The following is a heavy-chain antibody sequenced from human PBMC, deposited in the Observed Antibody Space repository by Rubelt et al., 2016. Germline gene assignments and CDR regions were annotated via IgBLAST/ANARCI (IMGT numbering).Heavy chain of an antibody. D-gene: IGHD1-14*01. Sequence: EVQLLESGGGLVQPGGSLRLSCAASGFTVSYKYMAWVRQAPGKGLEWVSVIYTGGSTYYADSVRGRFTISRDDSKNMLYLQMNTLRADDTAVYYCARGLTFPRVPLTYGMDVWGQGTTVTVSS. CDR3: ARGLTFPRVPLTYGMDV. J-gene: IGHJ6*02. V-gene: IGHV3-53*01. CDR1: GFTVSYKY. CDR2: IYTGGST.